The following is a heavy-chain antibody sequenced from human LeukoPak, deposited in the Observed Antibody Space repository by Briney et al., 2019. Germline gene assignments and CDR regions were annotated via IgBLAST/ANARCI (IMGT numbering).Heavy chain of an antibody. CDR2: ISSSSSTI. CDR3: ANSLRFLTQYYFDY. Sequence: GGSLRLSCAASGFTFSSYSMNWVRQAPGKGLEWVSYISSSSSTIYYADSVKGRFTISRDNSKNTLYLQMNSLRAEDTAVYYCANSLRFLTQYYFDYWGQGTLVTVSS. CDR1: GFTFSSYS. D-gene: IGHD3-3*01. V-gene: IGHV3-48*01. J-gene: IGHJ4*02.